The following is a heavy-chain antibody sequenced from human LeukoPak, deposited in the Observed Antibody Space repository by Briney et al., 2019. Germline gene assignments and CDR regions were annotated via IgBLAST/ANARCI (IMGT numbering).Heavy chain of an antibody. D-gene: IGHD3-22*01. CDR2: IKSKTDGGTT. CDR1: GFTFSDYY. Sequence: GGSLRLPCAASGFTFSDYYMSWIRQAPGKGLEWVGRIKSKTDGGTTDYAAPVKGRFTISRDDSKNTLYLQMNSLKTEDTAVYYCTTDTPYYYDSSGYYYYYYMDVWGKGTTVTVSS. J-gene: IGHJ6*03. CDR3: TTDTPYYYDSSGYYYYYYMDV. V-gene: IGHV3-15*01.